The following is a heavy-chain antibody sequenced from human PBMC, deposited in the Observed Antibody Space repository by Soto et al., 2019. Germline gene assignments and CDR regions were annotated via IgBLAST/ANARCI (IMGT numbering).Heavy chain of an antibody. V-gene: IGHV3-48*01. Sequence: EVQLVESGGGLVQPGGSLRLSCAASGFTFSSYSMNWVRQAPGKGLEWVSYISSSSSTIYYADSVKGRFTISRDNAKNPLYLQMNRPRAADTAVYYCARHPARIADIGWSDPWGQGTLVTVSS. CDR3: ARHPARIADIGWSDP. J-gene: IGHJ5*02. CDR2: ISSSSSTI. D-gene: IGHD6-13*01. CDR1: GFTFSSYS.